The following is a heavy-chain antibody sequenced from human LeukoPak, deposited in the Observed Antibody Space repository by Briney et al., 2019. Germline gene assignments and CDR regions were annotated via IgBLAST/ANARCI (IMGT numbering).Heavy chain of an antibody. D-gene: IGHD3-10*01. CDR1: GFTFSSYG. CDR2: ISFDGSNK. J-gene: IGHJ4*02. V-gene: IGHV3-30*18. Sequence: GSLRLSCAASGFTFSSYGMHWVRQAPGKGLEWVAVISFDGSNKFYADSVKSRFTISRDNSKDTLHLQMNSLRPEDTAVYYCAKDLHPYASGSYYPFDYWGQGTLVTVSS. CDR3: AKDLHPYASGSYYPFDY.